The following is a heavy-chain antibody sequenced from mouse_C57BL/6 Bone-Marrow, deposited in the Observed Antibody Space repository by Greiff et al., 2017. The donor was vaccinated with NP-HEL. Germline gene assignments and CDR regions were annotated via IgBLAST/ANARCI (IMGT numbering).Heavy chain of an antibody. Sequence: VKLQQPGAELVKPGASVKLSCKASGYTFTSYWMHWVKQRPGRGLEWIGRIDPNSGGTKYNEKFKGKATLTADKSSSTAYMQFSSLTSEDSAIYYCARGNYGSRYYYAMDYWGQGTSVTVSS. CDR3: ARGNYGSRYYYAMDY. D-gene: IGHD1-1*01. CDR2: IDPNSGGT. J-gene: IGHJ4*01. CDR1: GYTFTSYW. V-gene: IGHV1-62-3*01.